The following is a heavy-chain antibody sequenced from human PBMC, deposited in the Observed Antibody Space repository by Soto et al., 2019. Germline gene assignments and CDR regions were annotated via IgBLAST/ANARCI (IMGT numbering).Heavy chain of an antibody. J-gene: IGHJ6*02. Sequence: GESLKISCKGSGYSFTSYWIGWVRQMPGKGLEWMGIIYPGDSDTRYSPSFQGQVTISADKSISTAYLQWSSLKASDTAMYYCARRGYSGHDKNYYYGMDVWGQGTTVTVSS. CDR2: IYPGDSDT. CDR1: GYSFTSYW. D-gene: IGHD5-12*01. V-gene: IGHV5-51*01. CDR3: ARRGYSGHDKNYYYGMDV.